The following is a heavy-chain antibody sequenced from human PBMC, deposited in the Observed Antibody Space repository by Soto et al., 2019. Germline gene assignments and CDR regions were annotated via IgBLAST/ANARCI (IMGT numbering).Heavy chain of an antibody. CDR3: AIVSSSWYDGFFDL. D-gene: IGHD6-13*01. J-gene: IGHJ4*02. Sequence: PGGSLRLSCTASGFTFSSHAMTWVRQAPGKGLEWVSGLSDSGGSTYYADSVKGRFTISRDNSMNTLYLQMNTLRAEDTAVYYCAIVSSSWYDGFFDLWGQGTLVTVAS. CDR2: LSDSGGST. V-gene: IGHV3-23*01. CDR1: GFTFSSHA.